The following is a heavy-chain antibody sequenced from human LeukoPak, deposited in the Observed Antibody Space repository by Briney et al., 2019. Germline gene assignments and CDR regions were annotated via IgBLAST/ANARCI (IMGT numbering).Heavy chain of an antibody. CDR1: GGTFSSYG. J-gene: IGHJ4*02. D-gene: IGHD3-22*01. Sequence: ASVKVSCKASGGTFSSYGISWVRQAPGQGLEWMGWISAYNGNTNYAQKLQGRVTMTTDTSTSTAYMELRSLRSDDTAVYYCASRDLAEENDSSGSYFDYWGQGTLVTVSS. CDR2: ISAYNGNT. V-gene: IGHV1-18*01. CDR3: ASRDLAEENDSSGSYFDY.